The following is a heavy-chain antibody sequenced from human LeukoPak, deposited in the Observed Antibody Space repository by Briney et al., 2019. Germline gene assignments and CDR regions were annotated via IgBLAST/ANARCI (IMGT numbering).Heavy chain of an antibody. Sequence: SETLSLTCTVSGVSISSSYSYWGWIRQPPGMGLEWIGSIYYTGNTYYNASLKSQVSISIDTSKNQFPLKLTSVTAADTAVYYCARDGDHSSSWYGGFDYWGQGTLVTVSS. CDR3: ARDGDHSSSWYGGFDY. J-gene: IGHJ4*02. CDR1: GVSISSSYSY. V-gene: IGHV4-39*06. CDR2: IYYTGNT. D-gene: IGHD6-13*01.